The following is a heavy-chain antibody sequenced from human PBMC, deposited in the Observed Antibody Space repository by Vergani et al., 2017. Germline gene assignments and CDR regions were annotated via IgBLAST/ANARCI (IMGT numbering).Heavy chain of an antibody. CDR2: IKQDGSEK. CDR1: GFTFSSYW. D-gene: IGHD2-2*02. Sequence: EVQLVESGGGLVQPGGSLRLSCAASGFTFSSYWMSWVRQAPGKGLEWVANIKQDGSEKYYVDSVKGRFTISRDNAKNSLYLQMNSLRAEDTAVYYCAKAHIVVVPAAIGYWGQGTLVTVSS. V-gene: IGHV3-7*03. J-gene: IGHJ4*02. CDR3: AKAHIVVVPAAIGY.